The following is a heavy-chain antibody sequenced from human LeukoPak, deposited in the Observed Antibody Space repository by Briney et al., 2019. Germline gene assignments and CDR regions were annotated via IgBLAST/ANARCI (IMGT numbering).Heavy chain of an antibody. V-gene: IGHV3-30*04. CDR1: GFTFSSYA. J-gene: IGHJ5*02. D-gene: IGHD6-19*01. CDR2: ISYDGSNK. CDR3: ARDDYSSGWYP. Sequence: GGSLRLSCAASGFTFSSYAMHWVRQAPGKGLEWVAVISYDGSNKYYPDSVKGRFTIPRDNSKNTLYLQMNSLRAEDTAVYYCARDDYSSGWYPWGQRTLVTVYS.